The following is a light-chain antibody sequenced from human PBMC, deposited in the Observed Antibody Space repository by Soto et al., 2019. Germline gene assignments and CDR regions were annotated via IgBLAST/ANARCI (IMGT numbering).Light chain of an antibody. J-gene: IGLJ2*01. CDR2: DVS. CDR3: SSYTSSSTLRV. V-gene: IGLV2-14*01. Sequence: QSVLTQPASVSGSPGQSITISCTGTSSDVGGYIYVSWYQQHPGKAPKLMIYDVSNRPSGVSNRFSGSKSGNTASLTISGLQAEDEADYYCSSYTSSSTLRVFGGGTKLTVL. CDR1: SSDVGGYIY.